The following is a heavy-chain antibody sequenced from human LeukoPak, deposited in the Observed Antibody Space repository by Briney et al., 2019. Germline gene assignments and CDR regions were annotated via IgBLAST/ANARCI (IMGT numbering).Heavy chain of an antibody. CDR3: AKDRYCTSANCYQVGAFDI. V-gene: IGHV3-23*01. Sequence: GGSLRLSCAASGFTFSSFAMSWVRQAPGKGLEWVSLINGSGGNTHYADSVKGRFTISRDNSKNTLYLQMNSLRAEDTAVYYCAKDRYCTSANCYQVGAFDIWGQGTMVSVSS. CDR2: INGSGGNT. CDR1: GFTFSSFA. J-gene: IGHJ3*02. D-gene: IGHD2-2*01.